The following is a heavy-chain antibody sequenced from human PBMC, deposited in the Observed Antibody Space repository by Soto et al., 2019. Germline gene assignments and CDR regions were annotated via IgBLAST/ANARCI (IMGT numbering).Heavy chain of an antibody. CDR2: GLRHEFV. CDR3: VAGPDHAKSAY. CDR1: GGSISDLY. V-gene: IGHV4-59*11. Sequence: QVQLQESGPGLVKPSETMSITCTVSGGSISDLYLSWTRQPRGKGLEWIGYGLRHEFVGTNPSLTNRVTISVDMSKRQFSLRLNSVTAADTAVYYCVAGPDHAKSAYWGQGTLVTVSS. J-gene: IGHJ4*01.